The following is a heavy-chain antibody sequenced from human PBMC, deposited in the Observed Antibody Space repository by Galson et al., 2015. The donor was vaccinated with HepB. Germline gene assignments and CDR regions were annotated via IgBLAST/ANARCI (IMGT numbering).Heavy chain of an antibody. CDR3: ARENVEMATNRNFDY. J-gene: IGHJ4*02. CDR2: INHSGST. CDR1: GGSFSGYY. D-gene: IGHD5-24*01. V-gene: IGHV4-34*01. Sequence: SETLSLTCAVYGGSFSGYYWSWIRQPPGKGLEWIGEINHSGSTNYNPSLKSRVAISVDTSKNQFSLKLSSVTAADTAVYYCARENVEMATNRNFDYWGQGTLVTVSS.